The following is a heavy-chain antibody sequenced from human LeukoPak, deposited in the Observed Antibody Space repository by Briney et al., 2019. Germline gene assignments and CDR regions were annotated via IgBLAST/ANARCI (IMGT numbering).Heavy chain of an antibody. Sequence: ASVKVSCKASGYSFTSSAISWVRQAPGQGLEWMGWISVYDANTKYAQKFQGRVTMTTDTSTSIAYMELRSLRSDDTALYYCARDSSTWSEGLNWFDPSGQGTLVTVSS. CDR2: ISVYDANT. CDR1: GYSFTSSA. D-gene: IGHD6-13*01. CDR3: ARDSSTWSEGLNWFDP. J-gene: IGHJ5*02. V-gene: IGHV1-18*01.